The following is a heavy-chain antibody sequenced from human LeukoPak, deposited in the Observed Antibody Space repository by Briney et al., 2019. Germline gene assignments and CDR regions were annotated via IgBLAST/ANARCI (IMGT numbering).Heavy chain of an antibody. CDR3: ARVAAAGTWTDY. J-gene: IGHJ4*02. CDR2: INHSGST. Sequence: SETLSLTCAVYGGSFSGYYWSWIRQPPGKGLEWIGEINHSGSTNYNPSLKSRVTISVDTSKNQFSLKLSSVTAADTAVYYCARVAAAGTWTDYWGQRTLVTVSS. D-gene: IGHD6-13*01. V-gene: IGHV4-34*01. CDR1: GGSFSGYY.